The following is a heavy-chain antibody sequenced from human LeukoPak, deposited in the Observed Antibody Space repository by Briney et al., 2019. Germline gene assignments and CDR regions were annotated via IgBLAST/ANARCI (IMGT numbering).Heavy chain of an antibody. V-gene: IGHV3-20*04. CDR1: GFTFDDYG. J-gene: IGHJ3*02. Sequence: GGSLRLSCAASGFTFDDYGMSWVRQAPGKGLEWVSGINWNGGSTGYADSVKGRFTISRDNAKNSLYLQMNSLRAEDTAVYYCASELPYYYLWAFDIWGQGTMVTVSS. CDR3: ASELPYYYLWAFDI. CDR2: INWNGGST. D-gene: IGHD3-3*01.